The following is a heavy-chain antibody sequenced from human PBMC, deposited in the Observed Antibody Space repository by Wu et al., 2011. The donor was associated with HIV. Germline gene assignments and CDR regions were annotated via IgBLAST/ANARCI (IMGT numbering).Heavy chain of an antibody. J-gene: IGHJ4*02. V-gene: IGHV1-18*01. D-gene: IGHD6-13*01. CDR1: GYSFTAFG. Sequence: QVQLVQSGAEVKKPGASVRVSCKASGYSFTAFGISWVRQAPGQGLEWMGWISAYNGNRHYGQNFQGRVTMTRDTSISTAYMELSRLRSDDTAVYYCARESRTIAAAGTAPLGYWGQGTLVTVSS. CDR3: ARESRTIAAAGTAPLGY. CDR2: ISAYNGNR.